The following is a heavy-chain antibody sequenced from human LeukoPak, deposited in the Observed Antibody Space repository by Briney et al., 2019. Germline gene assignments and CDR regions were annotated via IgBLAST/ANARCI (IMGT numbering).Heavy chain of an antibody. Sequence: GRSLRLSCAASRFTFDDYAMHWVRQAPGKGLAWVSGISWNSGSIGYADSVKGRFTISRDNAKNSLYLQMNSLRAEDMALYYCAKTKYYDFWSGYFDYWGQGTLVTVSS. V-gene: IGHV3-9*03. CDR2: ISWNSGSI. CDR1: RFTFDDYA. CDR3: AKTKYYDFWSGYFDY. J-gene: IGHJ4*02. D-gene: IGHD3-3*01.